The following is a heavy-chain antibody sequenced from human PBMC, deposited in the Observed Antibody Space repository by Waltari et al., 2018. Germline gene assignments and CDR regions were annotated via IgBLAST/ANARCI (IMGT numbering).Heavy chain of an antibody. CDR3: AKSGYSYGRYFDY. J-gene: IGHJ4*02. D-gene: IGHD5-18*01. V-gene: IGHV3-23*01. CDR1: GFHFSRYA. CDR2: ISGSGGST. Sequence: EVQLLESGGGLVQPGGSLRLSCAASGFHFSRYALSWVRQAPGKGLEWVSAISGSGGSTYYADSVKGRFTISRDNSKNTLYLQMNSLRAEDTAVYYCAKSGYSYGRYFDYWGQGTLVTVSS.